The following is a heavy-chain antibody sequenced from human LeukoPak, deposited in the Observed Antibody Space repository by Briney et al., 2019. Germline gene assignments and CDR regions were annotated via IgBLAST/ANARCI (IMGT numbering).Heavy chain of an antibody. V-gene: IGHV1-69*06. CDR2: IIPVFGTA. D-gene: IGHD2-15*01. CDR1: GGTFSTYV. J-gene: IGHJ6*03. CDR3: AINQAGYCGGGSCYRHEFYYMDV. Sequence: SVKVSCKASGGTFSTYVTSWVRQAPGQGLEWMGGIIPVFGTANYAEKFQDRVTITADKSTSTAYMELSSLRSEDTAMYYCAINQAGYCGGGSCYRHEFYYMDVWGKGTSVTVSS.